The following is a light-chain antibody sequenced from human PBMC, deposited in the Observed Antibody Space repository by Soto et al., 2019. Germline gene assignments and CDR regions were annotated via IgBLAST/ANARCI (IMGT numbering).Light chain of an antibody. CDR3: TSYAGGNNV. Sequence: QSALTQPPSASGSPGQSVTISCTGTSSDVGGYNYVSWYQQYPDKVPKLMIYEVNKQPSGVPDRFSGSKSGNTASLTISGLQADDEADYYCTSYAGGNNVFGTGTKLTVL. J-gene: IGLJ1*01. CDR1: SSDVGGYNY. V-gene: IGLV2-8*01. CDR2: EVN.